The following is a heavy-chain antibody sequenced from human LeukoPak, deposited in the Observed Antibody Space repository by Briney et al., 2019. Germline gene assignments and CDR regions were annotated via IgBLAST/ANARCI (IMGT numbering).Heavy chain of an antibody. V-gene: IGHV3-33*06. J-gene: IGHJ4*02. CDR2: IWYDGSNK. D-gene: IGHD6-19*01. CDR1: GFTFSSYG. CDR3: AKEGPTSCWYSGFDY. Sequence: GGSLRLSCAASGFTFSSYGMHWVRQAPGKGLEWVAVIWYDGSNKYYADSVKGRFTISRDNSKNTLYLQMNSLRAEDTAVYYCAKEGPTSCWYSGFDYWGQGTLVTVSS.